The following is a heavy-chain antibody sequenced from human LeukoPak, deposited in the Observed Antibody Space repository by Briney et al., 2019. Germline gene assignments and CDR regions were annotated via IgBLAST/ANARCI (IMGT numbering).Heavy chain of an antibody. V-gene: IGHV3-7*01. D-gene: IGHD2-2*01. J-gene: IGHJ4*02. Sequence: GGSLRLSCAASGLTFTDFWMNWVRLAPGRGLEWLANINPYGTEKYYVDSVKGRFAISRDNAKNEVYLEMNSLRAEDTGVYYCSGRDSSRSPRAYWGKGALVSVSS. CDR1: GLTFTDFW. CDR3: SGRDSSRSPRAY. CDR2: INPYGTEK.